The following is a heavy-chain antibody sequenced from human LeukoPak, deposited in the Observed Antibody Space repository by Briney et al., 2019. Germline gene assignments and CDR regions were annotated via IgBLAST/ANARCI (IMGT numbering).Heavy chain of an antibody. CDR2: IRYDGSNK. Sequence: GGSLRLSCAASGFTFSSYGMHWVRQAPGKGLEWVAFIRYDGSNKYYADSVKGRFTISRDNSKNTLYLQMNSLRAEDTAVYYCASPDCSSTSCPSYFDYWGQGTLVTVSS. CDR1: GFTFSSYG. V-gene: IGHV3-30*02. J-gene: IGHJ4*02. CDR3: ASPDCSSTSCPSYFDY. D-gene: IGHD2-2*01.